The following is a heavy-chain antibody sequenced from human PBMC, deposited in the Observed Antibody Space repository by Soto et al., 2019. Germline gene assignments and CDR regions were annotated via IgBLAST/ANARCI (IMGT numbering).Heavy chain of an antibody. CDR2: ISYDGSTK. V-gene: IGHV3-30-3*01. J-gene: IGHJ4*02. CDR1: GFTFKHNA. D-gene: IGHD6-13*01. CDR3: AREGIAESGPNYYDF. Sequence: QVQLVESGGGVVQPGRSLTIFCTASGFTFKHNAMHWIRQAPAKGLEWVADISYDGSTKNYADSVKGRFTISRDNSKNTLSLQMSALKVEDTATYYCAREGIAESGPNYYDFWGQGTLVAVSS.